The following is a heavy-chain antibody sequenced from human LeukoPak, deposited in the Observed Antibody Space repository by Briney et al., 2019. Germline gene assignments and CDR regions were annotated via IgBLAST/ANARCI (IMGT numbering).Heavy chain of an antibody. V-gene: IGHV4-59*12. D-gene: IGHD2-15*01. Sequence: SSETLSLTCTVSGGSIRSYYWSWIRQPPGKGLEWIGYIYYSGSTNYNPSLKSRVTISVDTSKNQFSLKLRFVTAADTAVYYCGRVRCSGGSCPYYYYYYYMDVWGKGTTVTVSS. CDR1: GGSIRSYY. CDR3: GRVRCSGGSCPYYYYYYYMDV. J-gene: IGHJ6*03. CDR2: IYYSGST.